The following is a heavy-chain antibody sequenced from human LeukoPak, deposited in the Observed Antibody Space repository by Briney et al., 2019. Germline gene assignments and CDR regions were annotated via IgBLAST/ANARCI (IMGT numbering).Heavy chain of an antibody. CDR1: GYTFTSYY. CDR3: ARGVFFWSGYYHDY. D-gene: IGHD3-3*01. V-gene: IGHV1-2*02. J-gene: IGHJ4*02. CDR2: INPNSGGT. Sequence: GASVKVSCKASGYTFTSYYMHWVRQAPGQGLEWMGWINPNSGGTNYAQKFQGRVTMTRDTSISTAYMELSRLRSDDTAVYYCARGVFFWSGYYHDYWGQGTLVTVSS.